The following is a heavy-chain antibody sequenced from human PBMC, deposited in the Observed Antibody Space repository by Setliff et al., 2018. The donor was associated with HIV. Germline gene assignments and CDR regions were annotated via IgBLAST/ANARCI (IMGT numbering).Heavy chain of an antibody. V-gene: IGHV4-4*08. CDR3: ARGNAQSGSYYDF. CDR2: IWTSGST. D-gene: IGHD3-10*01. Sequence: SQTLSLTCTVSGGSISTYYWTWIRQPPGKGLEWIGRIWTSGSTNYNPSLKSRVTISVDTSKNQFSLKLSSVTAADTAVYYCARGNAQSGSYYDFWGQGPLVTVSS. J-gene: IGHJ4*02. CDR1: GGSISTYY.